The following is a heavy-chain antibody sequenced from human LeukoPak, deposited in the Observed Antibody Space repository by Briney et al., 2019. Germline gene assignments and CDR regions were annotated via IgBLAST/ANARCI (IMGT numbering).Heavy chain of an antibody. J-gene: IGHJ4*02. CDR1: GFTFSDYY. CDR2: IYYSGST. CDR3: ARLGYATANFDY. D-gene: IGHD2-21*02. V-gene: IGHV4-38-2*01. Sequence: PGGSLRLSCAASGFTFSDYYMSWIRQPPGKGLEWIGSIYYSGSTYYNPSLKSRVTISVDTSKNQFSLKLSSVTAADTAVYYCARLGYATANFDYWGQGTLVTVSS.